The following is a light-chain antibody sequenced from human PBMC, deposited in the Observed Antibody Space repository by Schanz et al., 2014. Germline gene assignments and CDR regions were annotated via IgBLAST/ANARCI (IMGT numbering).Light chain of an antibody. CDR3: SSHASNNPRVV. J-gene: IGLJ2*01. V-gene: IGLV2-8*01. CDR2: DVT. Sequence: QSALTQPPSASGSPGQSVTISCTGTSRDIGKYNYVSWYQQHPGKAPKLLIYDVTERPSGVPDRFSGSRSGSTASLTVSGLQADDEADYYCSSHASNNPRVVFGGGTKLTVL. CDR1: SRDIGKYNY.